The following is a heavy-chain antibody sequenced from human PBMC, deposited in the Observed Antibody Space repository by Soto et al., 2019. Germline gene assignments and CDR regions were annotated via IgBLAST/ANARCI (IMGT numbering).Heavy chain of an antibody. Sequence: GGSLRLSCVGSGFIFIRYGMHWVRQAPGKGLEWVTGISYDGGERFYADSVKGRFTISRDNSKNRLDLQMSSLRPEDTAVYYCARDLPLYCRGDCNFDFWGQGTLVTVSS. V-gene: IGHV3-30*03. CDR1: GFIFIRYG. CDR3: ARDLPLYCRGDCNFDF. J-gene: IGHJ4*02. CDR2: ISYDGGER. D-gene: IGHD2-21*02.